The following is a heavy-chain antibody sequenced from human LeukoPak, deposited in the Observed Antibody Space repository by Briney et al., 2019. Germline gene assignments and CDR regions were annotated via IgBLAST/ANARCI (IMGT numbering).Heavy chain of an antibody. D-gene: IGHD3-22*01. Sequence: GASVKVSCKASGYTFISYGISWVRQAPGQGLEWMGWISAYNGNTNYAQKLQGRVTMTTGTSTSTAYMELRSLRSDDTAVYYCARVSRYYYDSSGLNWFDPWGQGTLVTVSS. CDR1: GYTFISYG. CDR3: ARVSRYYYDSSGLNWFDP. V-gene: IGHV1-18*01. J-gene: IGHJ5*02. CDR2: ISAYNGNT.